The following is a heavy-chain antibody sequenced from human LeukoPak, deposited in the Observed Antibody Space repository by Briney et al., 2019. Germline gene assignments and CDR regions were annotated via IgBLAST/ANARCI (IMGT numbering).Heavy chain of an antibody. D-gene: IGHD5-24*01. V-gene: IGHV5-51*01. CDR3: ARLGMATIREYNWFDP. CDR2: IYPGDSDT. J-gene: IGHJ5*02. CDR1: GYSFTSYW. Sequence: GESLKISCKGSGYSFTSYWIGWVRQMPGKGLEWMGIIYPGDSDTRYSPSFQDQVTISADKSISTAYLQWSSLKASDTAMYYRARLGMATIREYNWFDPWGQGTLVTVSS.